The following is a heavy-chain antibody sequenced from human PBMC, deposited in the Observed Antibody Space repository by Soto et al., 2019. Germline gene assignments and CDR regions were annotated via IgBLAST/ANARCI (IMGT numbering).Heavy chain of an antibody. Sequence: QVQLVQSGAEVKKPGASVKVSCKASGYTFTSYAMHWVRQAPGQRLEWMGWINAGDGNTKYSQKFQGRVTITRDTYASTACMELSSLRSEDTAVYYCARDAMTTEFDYWGQGTLVTVSS. V-gene: IGHV1-3*01. CDR1: GYTFTSYA. J-gene: IGHJ4*02. CDR3: ARDAMTTEFDY. CDR2: INAGDGNT. D-gene: IGHD4-4*01.